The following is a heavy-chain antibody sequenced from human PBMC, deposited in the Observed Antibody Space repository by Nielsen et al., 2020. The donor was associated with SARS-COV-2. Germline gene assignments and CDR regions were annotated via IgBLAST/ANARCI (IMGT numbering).Heavy chain of an antibody. CDR3: ARVRDYQRWDWYFDL. J-gene: IGHJ2*01. Sequence: SETLSLTCSVSGGPMHNYYWNWIRQPPGKGLEWIGYIHHSGYTIYNPSLNSRVTISVDTPNKQVTLQSSSVTAADTAVYYCARVRDYQRWDWYFDLWGRGTLATVSS. D-gene: IGHD4-11*01. CDR1: GGPMHNYY. CDR2: IHHSGYT. V-gene: IGHV4-59*01.